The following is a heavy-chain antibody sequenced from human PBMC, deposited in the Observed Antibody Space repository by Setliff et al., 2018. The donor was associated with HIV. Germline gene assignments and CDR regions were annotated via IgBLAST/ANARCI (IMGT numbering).Heavy chain of an antibody. CDR2: FDPEDGET. CDR3: ARDAFDYTAYYYSYMDV. CDR1: GYTLTELS. Sequence: ASVKVSCKVSGYTLTELSMHWVRQAPGKGLEWMGGFDPEDGETFFAQKFQGKVTLTEDTSTDTAYMELSSLRSEDSAVYYCARDAFDYTAYYYSYMDVWGKGTTVTVSS. V-gene: IGHV1-24*01. J-gene: IGHJ6*03. D-gene: IGHD4-4*01.